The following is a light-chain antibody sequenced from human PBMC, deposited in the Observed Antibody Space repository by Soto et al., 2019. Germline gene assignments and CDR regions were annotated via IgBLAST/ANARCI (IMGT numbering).Light chain of an antibody. CDR1: QSISTW. V-gene: IGKV1-5*01. CDR3: QQYNSFPFT. Sequence: DIQMTQSPSTLSASLGDRVTITCRASQSISTWLAWYPQKPGKAPQLLIYDASSLQSGVPSRFSGSGSGTEFSLTISSRLPDDFATYYCQQYNSFPFTFGPGTKVYI. J-gene: IGKJ3*01. CDR2: DAS.